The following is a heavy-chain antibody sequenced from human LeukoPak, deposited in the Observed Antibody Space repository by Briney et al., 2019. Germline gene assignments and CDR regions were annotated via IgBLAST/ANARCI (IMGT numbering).Heavy chain of an antibody. Sequence: PGGSLRLSCAASGFTFSSYAMNWVRQAPGKGLEWVGRIKTKTDGGTTDYAAPVKGRFTISRDDSRNTLYLQMNSLTAADTAVYYCTSTLGYWGQGTLVTVSS. CDR3: TSTLGY. J-gene: IGHJ4*02. CDR1: GFTFSSYA. CDR2: IKTKTDGGTT. D-gene: IGHD3-16*01. V-gene: IGHV3-15*01.